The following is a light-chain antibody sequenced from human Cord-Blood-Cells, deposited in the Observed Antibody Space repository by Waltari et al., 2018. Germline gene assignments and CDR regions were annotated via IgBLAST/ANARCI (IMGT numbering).Light chain of an antibody. CDR1: PSASRY. V-gene: IGKV3-11*01. CDR2: DAS. J-gene: IGKJ3*01. CDR3: QQRSNWPPFT. Sequence: EIVLTQSPATLSLAPGERAPRSCSARPSASRYLSWYPQKPGQAPRPLIYDASNRATGIPARFSGSGSGTDFTLAISSLEPEDFAVYYCQQRSNWPPFTFGPGTKVDIK.